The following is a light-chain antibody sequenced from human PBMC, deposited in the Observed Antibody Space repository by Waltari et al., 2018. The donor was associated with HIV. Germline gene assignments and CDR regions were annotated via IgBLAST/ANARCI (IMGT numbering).Light chain of an antibody. V-gene: IGKV1-16*01. Sequence: DIQMTQYPSFLSALVGDRVTITCPASQDISNYLGWFQQTPGKAPKSLIFATSSLQSGLPARFLGAESGTNFTLTIQSLQPEDFATYYCHQYNTFPRTFGRGTTVEIK. CDR1: QDISNY. J-gene: IGKJ3*01. CDR3: HQYNTFPRT. CDR2: ATS.